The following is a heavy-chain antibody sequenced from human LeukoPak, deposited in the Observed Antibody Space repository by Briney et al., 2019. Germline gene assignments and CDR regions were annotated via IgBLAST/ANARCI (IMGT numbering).Heavy chain of an antibody. CDR3: AGDSGGAPYRGAYYYYGMDV. Sequence: ASVKVSCKASGYTFTGYYMHWVRQAPGQGLEWMGWINPNSGGTNYAQKFQSRVTMTRDTSISTAYMELSRLRSDDTVVYYCAGDSGGAPYRGAYYYYGMDVWGQGTTVTVSS. J-gene: IGHJ6*02. V-gene: IGHV1-2*02. CDR2: INPNSGGT. D-gene: IGHD3-10*01. CDR1: GYTFTGYY.